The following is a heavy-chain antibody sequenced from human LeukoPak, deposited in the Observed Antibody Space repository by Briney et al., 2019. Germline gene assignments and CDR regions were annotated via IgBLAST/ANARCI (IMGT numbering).Heavy chain of an antibody. Sequence: GGSLRLSCAASGFSFSSYEMNWVRQAPGKGLEWVSAISGSGGSTYYADSVKGRFTISRDNSKNTLYLQMNSLRAEDTAVYYCAKDTVARYYYYGMDVWGQGTTVTVSS. CDR3: AKDTVARYYYYGMDV. CDR1: GFSFSSYE. V-gene: IGHV3-23*01. CDR2: ISGSGGST. J-gene: IGHJ6*02. D-gene: IGHD6-19*01.